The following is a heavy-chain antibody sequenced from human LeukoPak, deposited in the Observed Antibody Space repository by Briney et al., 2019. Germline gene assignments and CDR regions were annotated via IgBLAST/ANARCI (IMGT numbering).Heavy chain of an antibody. CDR1: GYTFTGCY. CDR2: INPNSGGT. Sequence: ASVKVSCKASGYTFTGCYMHWVRQAPGQGLEWMGWINPNSGGTNYAQKFQGRVTMTRDTSISTAYMELSSLRSEDTAVYYCASSLTYYYDSSGYYLDYWGQGTLVTVSS. CDR3: ASSLTYYYDSSGYYLDY. J-gene: IGHJ4*02. V-gene: IGHV1-2*02. D-gene: IGHD3-22*01.